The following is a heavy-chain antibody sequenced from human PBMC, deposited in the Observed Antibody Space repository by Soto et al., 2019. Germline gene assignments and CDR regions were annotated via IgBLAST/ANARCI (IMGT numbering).Heavy chain of an antibody. J-gene: IGHJ4*02. D-gene: IGHD5-18*01. CDR1: GFLFNTYA. Sequence: QVQLVDSGGGVVQPGGSLRLSCTTSGFLFNTYAMHWVRQAPGKGLEWVAVMSHDGSNTYYADSVKGRFTISRDNPKNTLYLQMDSLNTEDTAVYFCTTEIHGYRYFDYWGQGTLVTVSS. CDR2: MSHDGSNT. V-gene: IGHV3-30-3*01. CDR3: TTEIHGYRYFDY.